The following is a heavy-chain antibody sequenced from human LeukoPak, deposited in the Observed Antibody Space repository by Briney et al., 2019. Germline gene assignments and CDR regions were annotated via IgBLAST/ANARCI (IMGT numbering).Heavy chain of an antibody. CDR3: AGDSSSWYPGGYWFDY. J-gene: IGHJ4*02. V-gene: IGHV3-21*01. CDR2: ISSSSSYI. D-gene: IGHD6-13*01. CDR1: GFTFSSYS. Sequence: PGGSLRLSCAASGFTFSSYSMNWVRQAPGKGLEWVSSISSSSSYIYYADSVKGRFTISRDNAKNSLYLQMNSLRAEDTAVYYCAGDSSSWYPGGYWFDYWGQGTLVTVSS.